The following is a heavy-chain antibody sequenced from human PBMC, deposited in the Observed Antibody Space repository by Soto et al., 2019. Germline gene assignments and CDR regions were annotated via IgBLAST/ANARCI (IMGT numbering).Heavy chain of an antibody. V-gene: IGHV4-34*01. CDR2: INHGGST. D-gene: IGHD3-10*01. CDR3: AKGSVRGVIFAFDI. CDR1: GGSFSGYY. J-gene: IGHJ3*02. Sequence: PSETLSLTCTVSGGSFSGYYWSWIRQPPGKGLEWIGEINHGGSTNYNPSLKSRVTISVDTSKNQFSLKLSSVTAADTAVYYCAKGSVRGVIFAFDIWGQGTMVT.